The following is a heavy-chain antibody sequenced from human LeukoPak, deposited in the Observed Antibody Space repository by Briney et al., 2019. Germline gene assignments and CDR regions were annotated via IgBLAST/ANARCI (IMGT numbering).Heavy chain of an antibody. CDR1: GFSFSSYW. V-gene: IGHV3-74*01. D-gene: IGHD1-26*01. CDR2: IHGDGTIT. CDR3: ARNFVGSITSDFDS. Sequence: GGSLRLSCAASGFSFSSYWMHWVRQVPGKGLVWVSRIHGDGTITNYEHSVKGRFTISRDNARNTLYLQMNSLRAEDTAIYYCARNFVGSITSDFDSWGQETQVTVPS. J-gene: IGHJ4*02.